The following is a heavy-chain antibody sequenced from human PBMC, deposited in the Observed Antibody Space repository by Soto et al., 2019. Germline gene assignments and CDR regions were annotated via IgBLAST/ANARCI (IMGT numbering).Heavy chain of an antibody. CDR2: ISGSGGST. CDR3: AKRRSSTTVTTGVWFDP. V-gene: IGHV3-23*01. Sequence: EVQLLESGGGLVQPGGSLRLSCAASGFTFSRYAMSWVRQAPGKGLEWVSAISGSGGSTYYADSVKVRFTISRDNSKNTLYLQMNSLSAEGTAVYYCAKRRSSTTVTTGVWFDPWGQGTLVTVSS. CDR1: GFTFSRYA. D-gene: IGHD4-17*01. J-gene: IGHJ5*02.